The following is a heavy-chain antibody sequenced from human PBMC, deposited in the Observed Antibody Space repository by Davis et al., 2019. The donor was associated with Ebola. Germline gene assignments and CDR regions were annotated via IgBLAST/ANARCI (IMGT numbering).Heavy chain of an antibody. CDR3: ARVMTTVTTGWFDP. D-gene: IGHD4-17*01. CDR1: GGSISSYY. Sequence: LRLSFTVSGGSISSYYWSWIRQPPGKGLEWIGYIYHSGSTYYNPSLKSRVTISVDRSKNQFSLKLSSVTAADTAVYDCARVMTTVTTGWFDPWGQGTLVTVSS. V-gene: IGHV4-30-2*01. CDR2: IYHSGST. J-gene: IGHJ5*02.